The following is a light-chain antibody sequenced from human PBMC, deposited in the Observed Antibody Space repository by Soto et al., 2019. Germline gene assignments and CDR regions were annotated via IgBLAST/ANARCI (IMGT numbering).Light chain of an antibody. CDR3: SSYAGSNNPYV. CDR1: HNDVGGYNY. Sequence: SLLTPPPPPSRAPGQSVTISLPGNHNDVGGYNYVSWYQQHPGKAPKLMIYEVSKRPSGVPDRFSGSKSGNTASLTVSGLQAEDEADYYRSSYAGSNNPYVFGTGTKSPS. V-gene: IGLV2-8*01. CDR2: EVS. J-gene: IGLJ1*01.